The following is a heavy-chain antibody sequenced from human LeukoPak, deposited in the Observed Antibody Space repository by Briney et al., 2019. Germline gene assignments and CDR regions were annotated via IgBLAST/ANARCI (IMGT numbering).Heavy chain of an antibody. D-gene: IGHD2-15*01. CDR2: IYYSSWST. Sequence: PSETLSLTCTVSGGSISSRTYFWGWIRQPPGKGLEWIGDIYYSSWSTYYNPSLKSRVTISVDTSKNQFSLKLSSVTAADTAVYYCASQVYCCAGSCYSNFWGQGTLVTVSS. CDR1: GGSISSRTYF. V-gene: IGHV4-39*01. J-gene: IGHJ4*02. CDR3: ASQVYCCAGSCYSNF.